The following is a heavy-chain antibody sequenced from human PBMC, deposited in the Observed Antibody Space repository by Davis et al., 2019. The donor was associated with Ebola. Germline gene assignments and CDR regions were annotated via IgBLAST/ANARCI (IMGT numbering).Heavy chain of an antibody. CDR1: GGSFSGYY. Sequence: SETLSLTCAVYGGSFSGYYWSWIRQPPGKGLEWIGEVNHSGSTNYNPSLKSQVTISVDTSKNQFSLKLSSVTAADTAVYYCARRNRYCSGGSCRNWFDPWGQGTLVTVSS. CDR2: VNHSGST. V-gene: IGHV4-34*01. CDR3: ARRNRYCSGGSCRNWFDP. J-gene: IGHJ5*02. D-gene: IGHD2-15*01.